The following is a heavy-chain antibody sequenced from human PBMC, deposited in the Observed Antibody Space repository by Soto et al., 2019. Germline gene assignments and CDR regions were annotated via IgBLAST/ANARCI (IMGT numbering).Heavy chain of an antibody. Sequence: EVQLVESGGGLVQPGGSLRLSCAASGFTFSTSWMHWVRQAPGKGQVWVSRINSDESSTSYADSVKGRFTISRDNAKNTLYLQMNSLRAEDTAVYYCASMTRDGYNLKYFQYWGQGTLVTVSS. J-gene: IGHJ1*01. CDR2: INSDESST. D-gene: IGHD5-12*01. CDR3: ASMTRDGYNLKYFQY. V-gene: IGHV3-74*01. CDR1: GFTFSTSW.